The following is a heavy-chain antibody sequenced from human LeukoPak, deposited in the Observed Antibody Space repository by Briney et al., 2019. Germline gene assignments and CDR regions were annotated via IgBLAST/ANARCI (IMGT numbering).Heavy chain of an antibody. Sequence: PGGSLRLSCAAPGFTFSSYSMDWVRQAPGKGLEWVSYIRSSGTTIYYADSVKGRFTISRDNAKNSLYLQMNSLRAEDTAVYYCARVVIGGYSYVDQWGQGSLVTVSS. D-gene: IGHD5-18*01. CDR1: GFTFSSYS. CDR2: IRSSGTTI. CDR3: ARVVIGGYSYVDQ. J-gene: IGHJ4*02. V-gene: IGHV3-48*01.